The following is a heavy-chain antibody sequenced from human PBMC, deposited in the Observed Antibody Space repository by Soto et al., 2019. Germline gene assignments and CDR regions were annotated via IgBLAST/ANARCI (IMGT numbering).Heavy chain of an antibody. D-gene: IGHD6-6*01. CDR2: ISYDGSNK. CDR3: SRTHGSSSPFSHYGMDV. J-gene: IGHJ6*02. Sequence: PGGSLRLSCAASGFTFSSYAMHWVRQAPGKGLEWVAVISYDGSNKYYADSVKGRFTISRDDSKNSLYLQMNSLKTEDTAVYYCSRTHGSSSPFSHYGMDVWGQGTTVTVSS. V-gene: IGHV3-30-3*01. CDR1: GFTFSSYA.